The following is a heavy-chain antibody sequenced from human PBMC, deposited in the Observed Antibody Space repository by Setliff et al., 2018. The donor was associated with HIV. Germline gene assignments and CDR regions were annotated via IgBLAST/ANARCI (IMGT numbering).Heavy chain of an antibody. CDR2: ISYDGSNK. J-gene: IGHJ4*02. CDR1: GFTFSSYA. CDR3: ARDATRGGDFDF. V-gene: IGHV3-30*04. D-gene: IGHD2-15*01. Sequence: PGGSLRLSCAASGFTFSSYAMHWVRQAPGKGLEWVAVISYDGSNKYYADSVKGRLTISRDNAKNSLYLQMNSLRAEDTAVYYCARDATRGGDFDFWGQGTLVTVSS.